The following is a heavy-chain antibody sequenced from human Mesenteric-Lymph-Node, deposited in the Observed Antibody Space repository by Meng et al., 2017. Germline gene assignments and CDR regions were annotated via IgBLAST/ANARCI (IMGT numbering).Heavy chain of an antibody. J-gene: IGHJ4*02. CDR3: ARVEVGITSGDY. CDR2: MNPNSGNT. D-gene: IGHD1-26*01. Sequence: QVQLVQSGAEVKKPGSSVKVSCKASGGTFSSYAISWVRQAPGQGLEWMGWMNPNSGNTNYAQTLQGRVTMTTDTSTSTAYMELRSLRSDDTAVYYCARVEVGITSGDYWGQGTLVTVSS. V-gene: IGHV1-18*01. CDR1: GGTFSSYA.